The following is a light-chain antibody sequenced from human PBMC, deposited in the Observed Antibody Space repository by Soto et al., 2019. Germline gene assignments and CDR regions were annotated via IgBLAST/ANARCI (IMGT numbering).Light chain of an antibody. CDR2: EVR. Sequence: QSVLTQPASVSGSPGQSITISCTGTSSDVGAYDFVSWYQQHPDKAPKLMIYEVRNRPSGVSNRFSGSKSANTATLTISGLQAEDEADYYCSSYTTSSTRVFGTGTKVTVL. CDR3: SSYTTSSTRV. V-gene: IGLV2-14*03. CDR1: SSDVGAYDF. J-gene: IGLJ1*01.